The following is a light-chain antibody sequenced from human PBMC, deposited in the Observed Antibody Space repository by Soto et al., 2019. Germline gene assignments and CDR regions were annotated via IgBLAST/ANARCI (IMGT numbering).Light chain of an antibody. CDR2: GAS. CDR1: RSVSSN. J-gene: IGKJ1*01. CDR3: QQYNNWPPWT. V-gene: IGKV3-15*01. Sequence: EIVMTQSPATLSVSPGEKATLSCRASRSVSSNLAWFQQKPGQSPRLLIYGASTRATGIPARFSGSGSGTEFTLTISSLQSEDFAVYYCQQYNNWPPWTFGQGTKVESK.